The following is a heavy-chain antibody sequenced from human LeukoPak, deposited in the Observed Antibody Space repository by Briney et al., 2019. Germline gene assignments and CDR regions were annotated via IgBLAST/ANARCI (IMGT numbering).Heavy chain of an antibody. CDR3: RVSDDAFDI. D-gene: IGHD3-3*01. CDR1: GFTFSNTW. J-gene: IGHJ3*02. CDR2: INSDGST. Sequence: GGSLRLSCEASGFTFSNTWMHWVRQVPGKGLVWVSRINSDGSTTYADSVKGRFTISRDNAKNTLYLQMHSLRAEDTAVYYCRVSDDAFDIWGQGTMVTVS. V-gene: IGHV3-74*01.